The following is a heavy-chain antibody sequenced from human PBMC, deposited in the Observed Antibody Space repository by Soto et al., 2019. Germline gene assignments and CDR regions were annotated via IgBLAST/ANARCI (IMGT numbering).Heavy chain of an antibody. D-gene: IGHD2-15*01. V-gene: IGHV4-59*11. CDR1: GASISSHY. J-gene: IGHJ5*02. Sequence: SETLSLTXTVSGASISSHYWNWIRQSPGEGLESIGYAYYNGFTSYNPSLKSRVTISIDTPKNQFSLKVNSVTAADTAVYYCARLSTSYCDATSYSEGVWIDLWGQGTLVTVSS. CDR2: AYYNGFT. CDR3: ARLSTSYCDATSYSEGVWIDL.